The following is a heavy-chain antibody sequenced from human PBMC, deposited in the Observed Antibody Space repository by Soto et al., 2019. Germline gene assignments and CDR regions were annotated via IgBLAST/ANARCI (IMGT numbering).Heavy chain of an antibody. V-gene: IGHV3-53*04. J-gene: IGHJ6*01. CDR2: LHSGGDT. CDR1: GIPVSSNY. Sequence: ESGGGLVPPGGSLRLSCVASGIPVSSNYMTWVRQAPGKGLEWVSVLHSGGDTYYANSVKGRFTISRHDSTNTLFLQMNSLTAEDTAVYYCARDGPYYYASRMDVW. CDR3: ARDGPYYYASRMDV. D-gene: IGHD3-10*01.